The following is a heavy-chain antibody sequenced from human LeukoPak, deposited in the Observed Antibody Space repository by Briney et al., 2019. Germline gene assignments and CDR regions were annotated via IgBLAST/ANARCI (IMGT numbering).Heavy chain of an antibody. CDR3: TTKVIRGNSGDDYDD. D-gene: IGHD5-12*01. J-gene: IGHJ4*02. Sequence: GGSLRLSCAASGGTFSSYGRHWIRQAPGKGLEWVALISSDGNDKLYGDSVKGRFTISRDDYKRTLYLQMNSLRAEDTAVYYCTTKVIRGNSGDDYDDWGQGTLVTVSS. CDR2: ISSDGNDK. V-gene: IGHV3-30*03. CDR1: GGTFSSYG.